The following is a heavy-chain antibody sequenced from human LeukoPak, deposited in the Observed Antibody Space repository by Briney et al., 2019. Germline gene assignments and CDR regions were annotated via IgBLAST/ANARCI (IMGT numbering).Heavy chain of an antibody. CDR3: AKDTVGGDY. CDR2: ISYDGGYK. Sequence: PGRSLRLSCSASGFTFSSYAMHWVRQAPGKGLEWVAVISYDGGYKYYADSVKGRFTISRDNSKNTLYLQMNSLRAEDTAVYYCAKDTVGGDYWGQGTLVTVSS. CDR1: GFTFSSYA. D-gene: IGHD3-16*01. J-gene: IGHJ4*02. V-gene: IGHV3-30*04.